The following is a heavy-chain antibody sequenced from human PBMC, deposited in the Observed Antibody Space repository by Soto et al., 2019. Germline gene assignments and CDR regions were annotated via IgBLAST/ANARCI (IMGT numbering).Heavy chain of an antibody. D-gene: IGHD4-17*01. J-gene: IGHJ4*02. Sequence: GGSLRLSCAASGFSFRNAWINWVRQDPGKGLEWVGRIKSKTDGGTPDYAAPVKGRFAISRDDSKNMVYLQMNSLKTDDTAVYYCSSGTTVGFPFDSWGQGTLVTVSS. CDR2: IKSKTDGGTP. CDR3: SSGTTVGFPFDS. CDR1: GFSFRNAW. V-gene: IGHV3-15*07.